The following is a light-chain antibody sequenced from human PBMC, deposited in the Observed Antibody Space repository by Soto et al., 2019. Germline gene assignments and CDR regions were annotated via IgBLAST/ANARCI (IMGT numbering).Light chain of an antibody. CDR2: GAS. CDR1: QSVSSN. Sequence: EIVMTQSPATLSVSQGERATLSCRASQSVSSNLAWYQQKPGQAPRLLIYGASTRATGIPARFSGSGSGTEFTLTMSSLQSEDFAVYYCQQYNKWPRTFGQGTKVDIK. CDR3: QQYNKWPRT. V-gene: IGKV3-15*01. J-gene: IGKJ1*01.